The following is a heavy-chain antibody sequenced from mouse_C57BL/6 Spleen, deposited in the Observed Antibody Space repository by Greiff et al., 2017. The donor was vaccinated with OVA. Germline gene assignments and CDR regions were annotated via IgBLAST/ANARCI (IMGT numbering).Heavy chain of an antibody. V-gene: IGHV1-85*01. CDR1: GYTFTSYD. J-gene: IGHJ1*03. CDR2: IYPRDGST. Sequence: QVHVKQSGPELVKPGASVKLSCKASGYTFTSYDINWVKQRPGQGLEWIGWIYPRDGSTKYNEKFKGKATLTVDTSSSTAYMELHSLTSEDSAVYFCARRNWYFDVWGTGTTVTVSS. CDR3: ARRNWYFDV.